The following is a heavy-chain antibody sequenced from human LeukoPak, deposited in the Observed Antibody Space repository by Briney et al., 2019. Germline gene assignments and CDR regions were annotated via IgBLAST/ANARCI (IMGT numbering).Heavy chain of an antibody. Sequence: GGSLRLSCAASGFTFDDYAMHWVRQAPGKGLEWVSLISGDGGSTYYADSVKGRFTISRDNSKNSLYLQMNSLRAEDTALYYCAKDRFPMVRGVIMDHWGQGTLVTVSS. J-gene: IGHJ4*02. CDR2: ISGDGGST. D-gene: IGHD3-10*01. CDR3: AKDRFPMVRGVIMDH. CDR1: GFTFDDYA. V-gene: IGHV3-43*02.